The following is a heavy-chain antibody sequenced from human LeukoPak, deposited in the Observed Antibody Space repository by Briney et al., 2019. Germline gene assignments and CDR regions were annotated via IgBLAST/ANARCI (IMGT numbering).Heavy chain of an antibody. J-gene: IGHJ4*02. CDR1: GFTFSSYG. CDR3: ARDTNGGNSDY. V-gene: IGHV3-33*01. CDR2: IWYDGSNK. D-gene: IGHD4-23*01. Sequence: GGSLRLSCAASGFTFSSYGMHWVRQAPGKGLEWVAVIWYDGSNKYYADPVKGPFTISRDNSKNTLYLQMNSLRAEDTAVYYCARDTNGGNSDYWGQGTLVTVSS.